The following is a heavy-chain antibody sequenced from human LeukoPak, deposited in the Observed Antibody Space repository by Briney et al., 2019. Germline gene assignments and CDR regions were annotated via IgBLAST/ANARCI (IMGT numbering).Heavy chain of an antibody. J-gene: IGHJ4*02. CDR3: AKDRSIGTYYTFDS. CDR2: VSGSGAIA. CDR1: GFTFNNYA. Sequence: GGSLRLSCEASGFTFNNYAMSWVRQAPGKGLEWVSTVSGSGAIAYYTDSDKGRFTISRDNSKNTLYLQMSSLTAKDTAVYYCAKDRSIGTYYTFDSWGQGTLVTVSS. D-gene: IGHD1-26*01. V-gene: IGHV3-23*01.